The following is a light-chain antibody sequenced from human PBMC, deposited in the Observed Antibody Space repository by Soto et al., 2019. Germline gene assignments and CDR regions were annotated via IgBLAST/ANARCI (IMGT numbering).Light chain of an antibody. CDR1: ETVSRN. CDR3: QQYSDWPPL. J-gene: IGKJ3*01. Sequence: EIVLTQSPATLSVSPGERATLTCRASETVSRNMAWYQQHPGQAPRLLIYGASTRATDIPARFSGGGSGTDFTLTISSLQSEDFAVYYCQQYSDWPPLFGPGTKVDIK. CDR2: GAS. V-gene: IGKV3-15*01.